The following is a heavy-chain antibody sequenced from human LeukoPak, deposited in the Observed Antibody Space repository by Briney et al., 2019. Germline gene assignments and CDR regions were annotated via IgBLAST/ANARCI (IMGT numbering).Heavy chain of an antibody. J-gene: IGHJ5*02. CDR2: IYYSGST. V-gene: IGHV4-59*08. Sequence: SETLTLTCTVSGGSVSSYYWSWIRQPPGKGLEWIAYIYYSGSTKYNPSLKSRVTISLDRSKNQFSLKLRSVTAADTAVYYCARLQVHCGGDCYTRWFDPWGKGPWSPSPQ. CDR1: GGSVSSYY. D-gene: IGHD2-21*02. CDR3: ARLQVHCGGDCYTRWFDP.